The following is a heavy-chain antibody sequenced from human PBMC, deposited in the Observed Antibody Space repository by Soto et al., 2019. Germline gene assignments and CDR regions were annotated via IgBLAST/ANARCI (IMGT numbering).Heavy chain of an antibody. D-gene: IGHD3-10*01. CDR2: IKSKSDGGAI. V-gene: IGHV3-15*01. Sequence: EEHLVESGGDLVKPGGSLRLSCAASGFTFSNAWMHWVRQAPGKGLEWVGRIKSKSDGGAIDYAVPVRGRFTISRDDAENTVYLQMDSLKTEDTAVYYCSTVPVRGVAEEYWGQGSLVTVSS. J-gene: IGHJ4*02. CDR1: GFTFSNAW. CDR3: STVPVRGVAEEY.